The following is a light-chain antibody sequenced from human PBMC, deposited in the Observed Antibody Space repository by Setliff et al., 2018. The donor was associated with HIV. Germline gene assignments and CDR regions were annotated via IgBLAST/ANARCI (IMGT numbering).Light chain of an antibody. J-gene: IGLJ2*01. Sequence: QSVLTQPASVSGSPGQSITISCTGTSSDAGGYNYVSWYQQHPGKAPKLMIYDVRNRPSGVSNRFSGSKSGNTASLTISGLQAEDEADYYCSSYSVSTTGVVFGGGTK. CDR1: SSDAGGYNY. CDR3: SSYSVSTTGVV. V-gene: IGLV2-14*03. CDR2: DVR.